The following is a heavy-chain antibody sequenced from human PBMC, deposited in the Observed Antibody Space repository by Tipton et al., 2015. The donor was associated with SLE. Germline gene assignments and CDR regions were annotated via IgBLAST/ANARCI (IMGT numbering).Heavy chain of an antibody. CDR1: GDFISSSSYY. J-gene: IGHJ4*02. V-gene: IGHV4-31*03. Sequence: TLSLTCIVSGDFISSSSYYCSWIRQHPGKGLEWIGYIYYSGTTFYNPSLRSRLVISVDTSKNQFSLRLSSVTAADTAVYFCARGSVSSAWHRIENFDFWGQGTLVTVSS. D-gene: IGHD3-22*01. CDR2: IYYSGTT. CDR3: ARGSVSSAWHRIENFDF.